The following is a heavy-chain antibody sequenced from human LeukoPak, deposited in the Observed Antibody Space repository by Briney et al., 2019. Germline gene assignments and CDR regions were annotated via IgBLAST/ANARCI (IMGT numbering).Heavy chain of an antibody. D-gene: IGHD3-3*01. J-gene: IGHJ6*02. CDR2: ISSSSSYI. CDR3: ARVMYYDFWSGYYTGYYYGMDV. V-gene: IGHV3-21*01. Sequence: PGGSLRLSCAASGFTFSSYSMNWVRQAPGKGLEWVPSISSSSSYIYYADSVKGRFTVSRDNAKNSLYLQMNSLRAEDTAVYYCARVMYYDFWSGYYTGYYYGMDVWGQGTTVTVSS. CDR1: GFTFSSYS.